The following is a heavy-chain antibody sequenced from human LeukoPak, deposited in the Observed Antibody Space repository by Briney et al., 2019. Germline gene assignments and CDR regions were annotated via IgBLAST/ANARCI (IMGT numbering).Heavy chain of an antibody. CDR3: TRHNYYEDGFDY. CDR1: GFTFSGSA. D-gene: IGHD3-22*01. V-gene: IGHV3-73*01. J-gene: IGHJ4*02. Sequence: GGSLRLSCAASGFTFSGSAMLWVRQASGKGLEWVGRIRSKANTYATAYAASVKGRFIISRDDSKNTAYLQMNSLKTEDTAVYYCTRHNYYEDGFDYWGQGTLVTVSS. CDR2: IRSKANTYAT.